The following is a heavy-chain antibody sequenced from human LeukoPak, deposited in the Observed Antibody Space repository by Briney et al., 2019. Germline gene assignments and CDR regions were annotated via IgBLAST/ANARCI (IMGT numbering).Heavy chain of an antibody. V-gene: IGHV1-69*13. D-gene: IGHD5-18*01. CDR3: ARELGTSYGYFDY. CDR1: GGTFSSYA. Sequence: AASVKVSCKASGGTFSSYAMSWVRQAPGQGLEWMGGIIPIFGTANYAQKFQGRVTITADESTSTAYMELSSLRSEDTAVYYCARELGTSYGYFDYWGQGTLVTVSS. CDR2: IIPIFGTA. J-gene: IGHJ4*02.